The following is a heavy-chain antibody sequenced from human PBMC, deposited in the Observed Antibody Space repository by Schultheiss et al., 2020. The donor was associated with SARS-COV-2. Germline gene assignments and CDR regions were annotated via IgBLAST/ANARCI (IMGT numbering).Heavy chain of an antibody. Sequence: GESLKISCAASGFTFSSYAMTWVRQAPEKGLGWVSTISGSGGSTYYADSVKGRFTISRDNSKNTLYLQMSSLRAEDTAVYYCSTVTSDYPWHYWGQGTLVTVSS. CDR2: ISGSGGST. CDR1: GFTFSSYA. CDR3: STVTSDYPWHY. J-gene: IGHJ4*02. D-gene: IGHD4-11*01. V-gene: IGHV3-23*01.